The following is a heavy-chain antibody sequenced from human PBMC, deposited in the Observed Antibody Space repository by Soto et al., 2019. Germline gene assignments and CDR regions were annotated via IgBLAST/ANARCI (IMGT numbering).Heavy chain of an antibody. CDR2: SYYSGST. CDR3: ARHRTGYSSSGPDY. J-gene: IGHJ4*02. CDR1: GGSISSGDYS. D-gene: IGHD6-13*01. Sequence: SETLSLTCTVSGGSISSGDYSWSWIRQPPGKGLEWIGYSYYSGSTYYNPSLKSRVTISVDTSKNQFSLKLSSVTAADTAVYYCARHRTGYSSSGPDYWGQGTLVTVSS. V-gene: IGHV4-30-4*01.